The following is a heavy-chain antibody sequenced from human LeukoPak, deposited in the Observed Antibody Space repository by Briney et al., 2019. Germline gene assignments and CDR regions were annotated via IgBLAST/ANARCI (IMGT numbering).Heavy chain of an antibody. CDR3: ARDQFVVVPAAPGGYYYYYGMDV. Sequence: SVNVSCKASGGTFSSYAISWVRQAPGQGLEWMGGIIPIFGTANYAQKFQGRVTITADESTSTAYMELSSLRSEDTAVYYCARDQFVVVPAAPGGYYYYYGMDVWGQGTTVTVSS. CDR2: IIPIFGTA. V-gene: IGHV1-69*13. CDR1: GGTFSSYA. D-gene: IGHD2-2*01. J-gene: IGHJ6*02.